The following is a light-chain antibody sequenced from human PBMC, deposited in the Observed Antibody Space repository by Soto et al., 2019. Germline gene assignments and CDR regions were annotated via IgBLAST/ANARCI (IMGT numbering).Light chain of an antibody. CDR1: ESLQHRDGNTY. Sequence: DVVMTQNPLSSPVTLGQPASISCRSSESLQHRDGNTYLNWLKQRPGQTPRLLIYKVSNRFSGVPDRFSGSGAGTDFSLNISRVESEDVGVYYCMQAAQYRPYTFGPGTKLEIK. J-gene: IGKJ2*01. CDR3: MQAAQYRPYT. V-gene: IGKV2-24*01. CDR2: KVS.